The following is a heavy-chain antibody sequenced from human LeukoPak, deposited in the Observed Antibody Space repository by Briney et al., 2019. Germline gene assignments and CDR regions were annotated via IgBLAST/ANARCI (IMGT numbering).Heavy chain of an antibody. J-gene: IGHJ4*02. CDR2: ISGSGGST. CDR3: AKDDVLRYFDWFQALPDY. CDR1: GFTFSSDA. Sequence: LAGGSLRLSCAASGFTFSSDAMSWVRQAPGKGLEWVSAISGSGGSTYYADSVKGRFTISRDNSKNTLYLQMNSLRAEDTAVYYCAKDDVLRYFDWFQALPDYWGQGTLVTVSS. D-gene: IGHD3-9*01. V-gene: IGHV3-23*01.